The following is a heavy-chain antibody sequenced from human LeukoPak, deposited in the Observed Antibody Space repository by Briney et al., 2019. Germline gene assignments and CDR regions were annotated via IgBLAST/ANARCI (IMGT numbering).Heavy chain of an antibody. CDR3: TGGTAYSGYGGY. D-gene: IGHD6-25*01. V-gene: IGHV3-53*01. CDR1: GFSFRSNY. J-gene: IGHJ4*02. Sequence: GGSLRLSCAASGFSFRSNYMNWVRQAPGKGLEWVSVIHTGGNTDYADSVKGRFTVSRDNSQNTIYLHMNSLRAEDTAVYYCTGGTAYSGYGGYWGQGTLVTVSS. CDR2: IHTGGNT.